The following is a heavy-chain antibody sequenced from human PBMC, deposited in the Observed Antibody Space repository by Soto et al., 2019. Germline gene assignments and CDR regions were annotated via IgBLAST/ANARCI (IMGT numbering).Heavy chain of an antibody. CDR1: GYSISSSNW. CDR3: ARAMGCSSTSCYSYYYYGMDV. V-gene: IGHV4-28*03. D-gene: IGHD2-2*01. CDR2: IYYSGST. Sequence: SETLSLTCAVSGYSISSSNWWGWIRQPPGKGLEWIGYIYYSGSTYYNPSLKSRVTMSVDTSKRQFSLKLSSVTAVDTAVYFCARAMGCSSTSCYSYYYYGMDVWGQGTTVTVSS. J-gene: IGHJ6*02.